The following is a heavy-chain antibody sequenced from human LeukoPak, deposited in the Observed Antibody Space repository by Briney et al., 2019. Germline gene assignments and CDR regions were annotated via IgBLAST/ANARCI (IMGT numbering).Heavy chain of an antibody. V-gene: IGHV3-23*01. Sequence: GGSLRLSCVASGFTFIYAAMNWVRQAPGKGLQWVSLISASGGNTYYADSVKGRFTISRDNSKNTLYLQRNSLRADDTAVYYCAKDIQCAYGGRGTLVVVSS. CDR1: GFTFIYAA. D-gene: IGHD2-21*01. CDR2: ISASGGNT. J-gene: IGHJ4*02. CDR3: AKDIQCAY.